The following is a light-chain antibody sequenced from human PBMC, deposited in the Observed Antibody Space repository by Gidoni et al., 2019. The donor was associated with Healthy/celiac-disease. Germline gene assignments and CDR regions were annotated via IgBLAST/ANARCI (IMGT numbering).Light chain of an antibody. CDR2: WAS. Sequence: DIVLTQYPDYLAVSLGERATINCKSSQSVLYSSNNKNYLAWYHQKPGQPPKLLIYWASTRESGVPDRFSGSGSGTDFTLTISSLQAEDVAVYYCQQYYSTPYTFGQGTKLEIK. CDR1: QSVLYSSNNKNY. V-gene: IGKV4-1*01. J-gene: IGKJ2*01. CDR3: QQYYSTPYT.